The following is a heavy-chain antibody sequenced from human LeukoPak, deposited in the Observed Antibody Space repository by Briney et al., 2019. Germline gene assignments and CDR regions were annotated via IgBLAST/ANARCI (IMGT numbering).Heavy chain of an antibody. CDR1: GFTFSSYG. J-gene: IGHJ6*02. D-gene: IGHD3-16*02. V-gene: IGHV3-30*18. CDR3: AKEGRSSHFYYGMDV. Sequence: GRSPRLSCAASGFTFSSYGMHWVRQAPGKGLEWVAVISYDGSNKYYADSVEGRFTISRDNSKNTLYLQMNSLRAEDTAVYYCAKEGRSSHFYYGMDVWGQGTTVTVSS. CDR2: ISYDGSNK.